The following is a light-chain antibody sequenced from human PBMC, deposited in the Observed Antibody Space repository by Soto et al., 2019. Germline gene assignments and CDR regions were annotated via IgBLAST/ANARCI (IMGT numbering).Light chain of an antibody. CDR2: GAS. J-gene: IGKJ4*01. CDR3: QQYNTWPPLT. Sequence: EIVMTQSPATLSVSPGERATLSCRASQSVSSNLAWYQHKPGQAPRLLIYGASTRATGIPARFSGSGSGTEFTLTISSLQSEDFAVYDCQQYNTWPPLTFGGGTKVEIK. CDR1: QSVSSN. V-gene: IGKV3-15*01.